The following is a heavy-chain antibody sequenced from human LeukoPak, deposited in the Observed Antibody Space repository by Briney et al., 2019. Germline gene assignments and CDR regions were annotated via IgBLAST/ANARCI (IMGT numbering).Heavy chain of an antibody. CDR2: IYPGDSDT. CDR3: ARFFRATNRIYFDY. J-gene: IGHJ4*02. Sequence: GEPLKISCKGSGYSFTSYWIGWVRQLPGKGQEWTGIIYPGDSDTRYSPSFQGLVTISADKSISTAYLQWSSLQASDTAMYYCARFFRATNRIYFDYWGQGTLVTVSS. D-gene: IGHD1-26*01. V-gene: IGHV5-51*01. CDR1: GYSFTSYW.